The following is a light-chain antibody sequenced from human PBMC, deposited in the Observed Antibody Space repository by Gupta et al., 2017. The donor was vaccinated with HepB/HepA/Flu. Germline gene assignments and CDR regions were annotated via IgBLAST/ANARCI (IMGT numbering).Light chain of an antibody. J-gene: IGKJ1*01. CDR2: AAS. CDR1: QSISSN. V-gene: IGKV1-39*01. Sequence: DIQMTQSPSSLSASLGDRVTITCRASQSISSNLNWYQQKPGKAPKRLIYAASSLQSGVPSRFSGSGSGTDFTLTISSLQPEDFATYYCQQSYSTPWTFGQGTKVEIK. CDR3: QQSYSTPWT.